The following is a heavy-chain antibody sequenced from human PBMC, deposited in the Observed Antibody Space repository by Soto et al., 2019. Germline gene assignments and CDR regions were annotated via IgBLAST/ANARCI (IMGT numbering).Heavy chain of an antibody. CDR1: GYTFTSYA. Sequence: QVQLVQSGAEGKKPGASVKVSCKASGYTFTSYAMHWVRQAPGQRLEGMGWINAGNGNTKYSQKFQGRVTITRDTSASTAYMELSSLRSEDTAVYYCARRHYDSSGYRYYFDYWGQGTLVTVSS. J-gene: IGHJ4*02. V-gene: IGHV1-3*01. CDR3: ARRHYDSSGYRYYFDY. D-gene: IGHD3-22*01. CDR2: INAGNGNT.